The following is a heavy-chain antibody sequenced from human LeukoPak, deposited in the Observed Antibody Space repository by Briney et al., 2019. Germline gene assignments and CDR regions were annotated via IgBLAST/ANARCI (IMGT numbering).Heavy chain of an antibody. V-gene: IGHV3-74*01. CDR2: INSDGSST. Sequence: GGSLRLSCAASGFTFSSYWMHWVRQAPGKGLVWVSRINSDGSSTSYADSVKGRLTISRDNAKNTLYLQMNSLRAEDTAVYYCARALSGLWLTGYYLGDPELPGAFDIWGQGTMVTVSS. CDR1: GFTFSSYW. CDR3: ARALSGLWLTGYYLGDPELPGAFDI. J-gene: IGHJ3*02. D-gene: IGHD3-9*01.